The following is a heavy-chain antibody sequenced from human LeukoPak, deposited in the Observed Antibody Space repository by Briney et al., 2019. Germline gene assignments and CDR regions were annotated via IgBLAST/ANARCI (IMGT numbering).Heavy chain of an antibody. D-gene: IGHD5-12*01. CDR3: ASHGGL. CDR2: IWYDGSNK. V-gene: IGHV3-33*01. Sequence: PGRSLRLSCAASGFSFSSYGMHWVRLAPGKGLEWVAVIWYDGSNKNYADSVKGRFAISRDNSKNTLYLQMNSLRVEDTAVYYCASHGGLWGQGTLVTVSS. J-gene: IGHJ4*02. CDR1: GFSFSSYG.